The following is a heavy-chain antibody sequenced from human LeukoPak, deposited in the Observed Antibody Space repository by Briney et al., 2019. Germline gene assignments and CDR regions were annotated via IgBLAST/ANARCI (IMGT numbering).Heavy chain of an antibody. CDR1: GESFDGFY. CDR2: VNYIGRS. V-gene: IGHV4-34*01. J-gene: IGHJ5*02. Sequence: SETLSLTCAAYGESFDGFYWNWIRQSPGKGLEWLGEVNYIGRSNYNPALESRIAISADASKRQFSLKLTSVTAADTAVYYCAIRLTTSRLATATTWFDPWGQGTLVSVSS. CDR3: AIRLTTSRLATATTWFDP. D-gene: IGHD1-1*01.